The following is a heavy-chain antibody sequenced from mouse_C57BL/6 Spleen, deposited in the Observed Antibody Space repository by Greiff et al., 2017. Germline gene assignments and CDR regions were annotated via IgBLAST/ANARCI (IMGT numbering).Heavy chain of an antibody. CDR3: TPYDYDVGGFAY. CDR2: IDPEDGDT. J-gene: IGHJ3*01. Sequence: VQLQQSGAELVRPGASVKLSCTASGFNIKDYYMHWVKQRPEQGLEWIGRIDPEDGDTEYAPKFQGKATMTADTSSNTAYLQLSSLTSEDTAVYYCTPYDYDVGGFAYWGQGTLVTVSA. CDR1: GFNIKDYY. V-gene: IGHV14-1*01. D-gene: IGHD2-4*01.